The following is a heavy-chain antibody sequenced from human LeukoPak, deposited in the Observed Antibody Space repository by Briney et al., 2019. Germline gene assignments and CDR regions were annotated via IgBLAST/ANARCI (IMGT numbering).Heavy chain of an antibody. CDR3: AKRGRGQVGADDL. CDR2: ISGSGGST. D-gene: IGHD1-26*01. Sequence: GGSLRLSCAASGFTFSSYAMNWVRQAPGKGLEWVSGISGSGGSTYYTDSVKGRFTISRDNSKNTLYLQMNSLRAEDTAVYYCAKRGRGQVGADDLWGQGTLVTVSS. CDR1: GFTFSSYA. J-gene: IGHJ5*02. V-gene: IGHV3-23*01.